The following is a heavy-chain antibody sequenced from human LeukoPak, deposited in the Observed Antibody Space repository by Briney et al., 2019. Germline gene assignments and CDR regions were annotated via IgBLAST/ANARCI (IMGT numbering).Heavy chain of an antibody. V-gene: IGHV4-31*03. J-gene: IGHJ3*02. Sequence: SETLSLTCTVSGGSISSGGCHWSWIRQHPGKGLEWIGYIYYSGSTYYNPSLKSRVTISVDTSKNQFSLKLSSVTAADTAVYYCARDRKISSGYYPDAFDIWGQGTMVTVSS. CDR1: GGSISSGGCH. D-gene: IGHD3-22*01. CDR2: IYYSGST. CDR3: ARDRKISSGYYPDAFDI.